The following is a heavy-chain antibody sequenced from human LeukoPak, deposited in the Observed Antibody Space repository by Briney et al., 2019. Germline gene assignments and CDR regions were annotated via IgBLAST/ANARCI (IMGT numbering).Heavy chain of an antibody. V-gene: IGHV3-23*01. D-gene: IGHD2-2*01. CDR1: GFTFRTYA. Sequence: GGSLRLSCAASGFTFRTYAMSWVRQAPGKGLEWVSGLSGSGGSTCYADSVEGRFTISRDNSKNTLYLQMNSLRAEDTAVYYCAKGAKVGPAAMDYWGQGTLVTVSS. CDR3: AKGAKVGPAAMDY. J-gene: IGHJ4*02. CDR2: LSGSGGST.